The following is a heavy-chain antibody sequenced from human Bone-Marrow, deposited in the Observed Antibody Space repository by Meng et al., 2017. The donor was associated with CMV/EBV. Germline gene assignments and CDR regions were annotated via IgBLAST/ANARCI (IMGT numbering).Heavy chain of an antibody. CDR3: AGDDFLSGKVY. V-gene: IGHV4-4*02. J-gene: IGHJ4*02. CDR1: GESISSNHW. CDR2: IHDRMNT. D-gene: IGHD3-3*01. Sequence: LTCAVSGESISSNHWWSWVRQPPGKGLEWLGEIHDRMNTHYNPSLKSRVTMSIDKFKNQFSLELTSVTAADTAVYYCAGDDFLSGKVYWGQGTLVTVSS.